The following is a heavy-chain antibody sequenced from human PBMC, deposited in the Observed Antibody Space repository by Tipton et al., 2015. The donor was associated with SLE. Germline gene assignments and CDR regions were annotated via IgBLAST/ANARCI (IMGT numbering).Heavy chain of an antibody. J-gene: IGHJ6*03. CDR2: LYYSGST. Sequence: LRLSCTVSGGSISSYYWSWIRQPPGKGLEWIGNLYYSGSTNYNPSLKSRVTISVDTSKNQFSLKLSSVTAADTAVYYCARDRGTDYYYYYMDVWGKGTTVTVSS. CDR1: GGSISSYY. V-gene: IGHV4-59*12. D-gene: IGHD2-8*02. CDR3: ARDRGTDYYYYYMDV.